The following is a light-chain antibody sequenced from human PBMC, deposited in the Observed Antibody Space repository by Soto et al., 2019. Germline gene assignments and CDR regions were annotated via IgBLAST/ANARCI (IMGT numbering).Light chain of an antibody. Sequence: EIVMTQSPATLSVSPGERATLSCRASQSISSYLAWYQQKFGQAPRLLIYGASTRATGIPARFSGSGPGTEFTLTISSLQSEDFAVYYCQQYKSWPRTFGQGTKVEIK. CDR3: QQYKSWPRT. V-gene: IGKV3-15*01. CDR2: GAS. CDR1: QSISSY. J-gene: IGKJ1*01.